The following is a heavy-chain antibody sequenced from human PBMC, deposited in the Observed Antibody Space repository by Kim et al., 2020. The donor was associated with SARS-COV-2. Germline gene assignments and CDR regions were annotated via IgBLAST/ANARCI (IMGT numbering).Heavy chain of an antibody. CDR1: GFTFSSYA. CDR2: ICYGGSNK. V-gene: IGHV3-30-3*01. J-gene: IGHJ4*02. D-gene: IGHD3-10*01. Sequence: GGSLRLSCGASGFTFSSYAMNWVRQAPGKGLEWVADICYGGSNKYYADSVKGRFTVSRDNSKNTLYLQMNSLRAEDTAVYYCAIPSHYASGSQMDYWGQGTLGTVSS. CDR3: AIPSHYASGSQMDY.